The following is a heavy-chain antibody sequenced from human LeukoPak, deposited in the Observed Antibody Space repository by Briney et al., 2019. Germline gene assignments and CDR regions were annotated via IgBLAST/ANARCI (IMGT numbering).Heavy chain of an antibody. CDR1: GFTFTSYY. Sequence: GASVKVSCKASGFTFTSYYMHWVRQAPGQGLEWMGIINPSGGSSSYAQKFQGRVTMTRDTSTSTVYMELSSLRSEDTAVYYCASPYGSGDLGSQYYYYGMDVWGQGTTVTVSS. V-gene: IGHV1-46*01. D-gene: IGHD3-10*01. CDR3: ASPYGSGDLGSQYYYYGMDV. J-gene: IGHJ6*02. CDR2: INPSGGSS.